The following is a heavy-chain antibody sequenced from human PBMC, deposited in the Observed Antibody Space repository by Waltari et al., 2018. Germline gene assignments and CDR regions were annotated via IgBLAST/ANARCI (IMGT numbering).Heavy chain of an antibody. CDR1: GFTFSAYA. CDR3: ARVYGSGWYYFDY. Sequence: QVQLVESGGGVVQPGRSLRLSCAASGFTFSAYAKHWVRQAPGKGLEWVAIISYDGNNKYYADSVKGRFTISRDDSKNTLYLQMNSLRAEDTAVYYCARVYGSGWYYFDYWGQGTLVTVSS. D-gene: IGHD6-19*01. CDR2: ISYDGNNK. V-gene: IGHV3-30-3*01. J-gene: IGHJ4*02.